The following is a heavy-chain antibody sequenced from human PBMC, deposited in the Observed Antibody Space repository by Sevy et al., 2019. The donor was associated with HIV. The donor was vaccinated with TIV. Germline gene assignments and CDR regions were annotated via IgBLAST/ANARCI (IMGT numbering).Heavy chain of an antibody. D-gene: IGHD1-1*01. V-gene: IGHV3-30*03. J-gene: IGHJ4*02. CDR3: ARDRKLASNLDY. CDR1: RFTFTTYG. CDR2: ISSDGNNK. Sequence: GGSLRLSCVASRFTFTTYGMHWARQAPGKALEWVALISSDGNNKYYADSVKGRFTISRDNSKNMVFLQMNSLRPEDTGVYYCARDRKLASNLDYWGQGTLVTVSS.